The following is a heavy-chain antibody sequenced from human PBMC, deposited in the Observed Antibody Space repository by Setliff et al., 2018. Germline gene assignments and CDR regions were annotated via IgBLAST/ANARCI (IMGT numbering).Heavy chain of an antibody. J-gene: IGHJ4*02. V-gene: IGHV3-11*04. CDR1: GFSFSYFY. D-gene: IGHD3-22*01. CDR2: ISGDGNTV. CDR3: VRGSAYSSGSFDC. Sequence: GGSLRLSCAASGFSFSYFYMSWVRQVPGKGLEWLSKISGDGNTVYYADSVRGRFTISRDNAKNSLYLQMNSLRGEDTAVYYCVRGSAYSSGSFDCWGQGTLVTVSS.